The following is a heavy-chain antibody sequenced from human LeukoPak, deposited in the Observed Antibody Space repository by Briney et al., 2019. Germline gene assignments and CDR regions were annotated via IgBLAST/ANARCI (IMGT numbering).Heavy chain of an antibody. D-gene: IGHD3-16*01. CDR1: GFTFSSYA. J-gene: IGHJ4*02. V-gene: IGHV3-7*01. CDR3: ARAPIPWGGHFDY. CDR2: IKQDGSEK. Sequence: SGGSLRLSCAASGFTFSSYAMHWVRQAPGKGLEWVANIKQDGSEKYYVDSVKGRFTISRDNAKNSLYLQMNSLRAEDTAVYYCARAPIPWGGHFDYWGQGTLVTVSS.